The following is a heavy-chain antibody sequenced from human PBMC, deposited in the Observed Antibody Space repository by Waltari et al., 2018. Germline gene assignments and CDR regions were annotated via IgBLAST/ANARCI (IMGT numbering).Heavy chain of an antibody. J-gene: IGHJ6*02. CDR3: AKANLIQDYFYYFGMDV. V-gene: IGHV3-30*18. CDR2: ISNDGTNK. Sequence: QEQLVESGGGVVQPGRSLRLSCEASGFIFTNYGLHWVRQAPGRGLEWVGFISNDGTNKFYADSVKGRFTISRDNSKHILYLHMDSLRTEDTAVYHCAKANLIQDYFYYFGMDVWGQGTTVTVSS. D-gene: IGHD5-18*01. CDR1: GFIFTNYG.